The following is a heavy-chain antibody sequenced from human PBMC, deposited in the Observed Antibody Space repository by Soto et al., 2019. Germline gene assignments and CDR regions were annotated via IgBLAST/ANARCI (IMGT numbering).Heavy chain of an antibody. D-gene: IGHD1-26*01. CDR1: GGSISSGGYY. Sequence: ASETLSLTCTVSGGSISSGGYYWSWIRQHPGKGLEWIGYIYYSGSTYYNPSLKSRVTISVDTSKNQFSLKLSSVTAADTAVYYCAREGGIVGATAADHWGQGTLVTVAS. V-gene: IGHV4-31*03. CDR3: AREGGIVGATAADH. CDR2: IYYSGST. J-gene: IGHJ4*02.